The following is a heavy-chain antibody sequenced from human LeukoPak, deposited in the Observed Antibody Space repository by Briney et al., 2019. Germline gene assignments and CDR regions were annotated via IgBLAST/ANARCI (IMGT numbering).Heavy chain of an antibody. CDR1: GFTFSSYG. CDR2: IWYDGSNK. V-gene: IGHV3-33*01. CDR3: ARDGGSYYPYYFDY. D-gene: IGHD1-26*01. Sequence: PGRSLRLSCAASGFTFSSYGVHWVRQAPGKGLEWVAVIWYDGSNKYYADSVKGRFTISRDNSKNTLYLQMNSLRAEDTAVYYCARDGGSYYPYYFDYWGQGTLVTVSS. J-gene: IGHJ4*02.